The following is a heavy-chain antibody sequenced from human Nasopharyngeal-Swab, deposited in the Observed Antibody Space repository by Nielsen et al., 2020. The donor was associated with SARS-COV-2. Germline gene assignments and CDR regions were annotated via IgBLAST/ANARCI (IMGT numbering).Heavy chain of an antibody. CDR2: IYYSGST. Sequence: SETLSLTCTVSGGSISSGDYYWSWIRQPPGKGLEWIGYIYYSGSTYYNPSLKSRVTIPVDTSKNQFSLKLSSVTAADTAVYYCARVYYYYYYMDVWGKGTTVTVSS. CDR3: ARVYYYYYYMDV. V-gene: IGHV4-30-4*01. J-gene: IGHJ6*03. CDR1: GGSISSGDYY.